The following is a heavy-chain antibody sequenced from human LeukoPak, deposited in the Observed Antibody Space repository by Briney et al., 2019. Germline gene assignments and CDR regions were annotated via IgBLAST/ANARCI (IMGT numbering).Heavy chain of an antibody. Sequence: GRSLRLSCAASGFTFSNYGMHWVRQAPGKGLEWVAVISKEGGRNKCHAGSVKGRFTISRDNSMNTLYLQMNSLRAEEMAVYYCAKVGIGSRDGYFDYWGQGTLVTVSS. J-gene: IGHJ4*02. CDR1: GFTFSNYG. CDR2: ISKEGGRNK. D-gene: IGHD6-13*01. CDR3: AKVGIGSRDGYFDY. V-gene: IGHV3-30*18.